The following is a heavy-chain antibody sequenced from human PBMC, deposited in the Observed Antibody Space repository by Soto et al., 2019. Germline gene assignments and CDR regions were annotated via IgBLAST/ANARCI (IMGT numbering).Heavy chain of an antibody. J-gene: IGHJ4*02. Sequence: QVQLVQSGAEVKKPGASVKVSCKASGYTFTSCGISWVRHAPGQGLEWMAWISAYNGNTNYAQKLQGRVTMTTDTATSTAYMELRSLRSDDTAVYYCASVYRITMVRGELSEYWGQGTLVTVSS. CDR3: ASVYRITMVRGELSEY. CDR1: GYTFTSCG. D-gene: IGHD3-10*01. V-gene: IGHV1-18*01. CDR2: ISAYNGNT.